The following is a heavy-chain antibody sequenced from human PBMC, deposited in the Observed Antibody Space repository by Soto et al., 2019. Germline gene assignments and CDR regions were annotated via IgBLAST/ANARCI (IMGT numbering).Heavy chain of an antibody. V-gene: IGHV4-59*01. CDR1: GGSTNGYY. CDR3: ARVVERWQYIDWFYYLDN. J-gene: IGHJ4*02. CDR2: IYYSGST. D-gene: IGHD3-9*01. Sequence: SETLSLTCTVSGGSTNGYYWSWIRQPPGKGLEWIGYIYYSGSTKYNPSLRSRVTMSVDTSKNQFSLKLTSVTAADTAVYYCARVVERWQYIDWFYYLDNWGQGTRVTVTS.